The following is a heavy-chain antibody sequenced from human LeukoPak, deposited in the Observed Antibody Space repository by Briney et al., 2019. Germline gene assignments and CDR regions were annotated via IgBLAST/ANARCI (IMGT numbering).Heavy chain of an antibody. J-gene: IGHJ4*02. Sequence: GGSLRLSCAASGFTFSSYAMHWVRQAPGKGLEWVAVISYDGSNKYYADSVKGRFTISRDNSKNTLYLQMNSLRAEDTAVYYCARDSHGYCSGGSCYHWAAYWGQETLVTVSS. D-gene: IGHD2-15*01. CDR1: GFTFSSYA. CDR3: ARDSHGYCSGGSCYHWAAY. CDR2: ISYDGSNK. V-gene: IGHV3-30-3*01.